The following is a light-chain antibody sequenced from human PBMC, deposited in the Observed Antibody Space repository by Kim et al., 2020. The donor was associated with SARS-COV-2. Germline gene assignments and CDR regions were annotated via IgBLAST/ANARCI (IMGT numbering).Light chain of an antibody. CDR3: QQYAYWRA. CDR1: QSISSS. CDR2: GAS. J-gene: IGKJ5*01. V-gene: IGKV3-15*01. Sequence: SLSPGERAPLSSRASQSISSSLAWYQQKPGQAPRVLIYGASARATGIPARFSGSGSGTEFTLTISNVQSEDFAVYYCQQYAYWRAFGQGTRLEIK.